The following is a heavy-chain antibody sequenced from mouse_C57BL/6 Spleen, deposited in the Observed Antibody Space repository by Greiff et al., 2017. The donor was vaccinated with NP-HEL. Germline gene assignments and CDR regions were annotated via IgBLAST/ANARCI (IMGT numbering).Heavy chain of an antibody. CDR1: GYAFSSSW. J-gene: IGHJ1*03. D-gene: IGHD2-4*01. CDR2: IYPGDGDT. Sequence: VKLMESGPELVKPGASVKISCKASGYAFSSSWMNWVKQRPGKGLEWIGRIYPGDGDTNYNGKFKGKATLTADKSSSTAYMQLSSLTSEDSAVYFCARDYDYLHWYFDVWGTGTTVTVSS. CDR3: ARDYDYLHWYFDV. V-gene: IGHV1-82*01.